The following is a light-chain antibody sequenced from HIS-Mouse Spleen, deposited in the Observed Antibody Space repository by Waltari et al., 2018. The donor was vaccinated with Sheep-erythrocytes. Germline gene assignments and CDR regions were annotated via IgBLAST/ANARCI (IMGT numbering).Light chain of an antibody. V-gene: IGLV2-23*01. J-gene: IGLJ3*02. CDR1: SSDVGCYNL. CDR3: CSYAGSSTPWV. CDR2: EGS. Sequence: QSALTQPASVSGSPGQSITISCTGTSSDVGCYNLVSWYQQNPGKAPKPMIYEGSKRPSGVSNRFSGSKSGNTASLTISGLQAEDEADYYCCSYAGSSTPWVFGGGTKLTVL.